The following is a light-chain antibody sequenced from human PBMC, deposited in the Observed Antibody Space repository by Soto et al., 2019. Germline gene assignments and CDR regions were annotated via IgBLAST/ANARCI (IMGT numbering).Light chain of an antibody. CDR1: QTISMS. CDR3: QPYRYCPWT. Sequence: DIQMTQSPSTLSASVGDRVTITCRASQTISMSLAWHQQNPGTAPKPLLYKASSLESGAPSRFSGSGSGTEFTLTISSLQPDEFATYYCQPYRYCPWTFGQGTRVEIK. CDR2: KAS. J-gene: IGKJ1*01. V-gene: IGKV1-5*03.